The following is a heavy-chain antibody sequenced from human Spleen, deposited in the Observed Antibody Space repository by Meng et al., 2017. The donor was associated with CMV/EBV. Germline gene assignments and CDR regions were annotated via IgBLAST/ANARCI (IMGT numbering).Heavy chain of an antibody. Sequence: ASVKVSCKASGYPFTGYYIHWVRQAPGEGLEWLGWINPHSGDINYAQRFQGRVTVTRDTSISTAYMELHGLTSDDTAVYYCAKEALSGTKVLFFDYWGQGTLVTVSS. CDR2: INPHSGDI. V-gene: IGHV1-2*02. J-gene: IGHJ4*02. CDR1: GYPFTGYY. CDR3: AKEALSGTKVLFFDY. D-gene: IGHD1-7*01.